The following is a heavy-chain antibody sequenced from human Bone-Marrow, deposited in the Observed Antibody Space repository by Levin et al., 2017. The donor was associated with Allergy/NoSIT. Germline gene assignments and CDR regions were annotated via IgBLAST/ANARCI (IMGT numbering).Heavy chain of an antibody. CDR1: GSSISSGYY. CDR3: ARVEIATTGTFF. CDR2: IYHSGSS. Sequence: PSETLSLTCSVSGSSISSGYYWGWIRQPPGKGLEWIGSIYHSGSSYYNASLRSRVTLSVDTSKNQFYLTLRSVTAADTAVYYYARVEIATTGTFFWGQGTLVTVSS. D-gene: IGHD1-1*01. J-gene: IGHJ4*02. V-gene: IGHV4-38-2*02.